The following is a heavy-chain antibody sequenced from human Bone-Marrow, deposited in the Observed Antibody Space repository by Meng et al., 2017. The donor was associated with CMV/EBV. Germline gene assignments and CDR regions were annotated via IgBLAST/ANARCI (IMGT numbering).Heavy chain of an antibody. D-gene: IGHD1-26*01. CDR1: GYTFTTYY. Sequence: ASVKVSCKASGYTFTTYYMHWVRQAPGQGLEWMGVIHPSDGGTTYAQKFQCRVTMTRDTSTSTISMELSSLRSEDTAVYYCARDNSGFDCWGQGTLVTVSS. V-gene: IGHV1-46*01. CDR3: ARDNSGFDC. J-gene: IGHJ4*02. CDR2: IHPSDGGT.